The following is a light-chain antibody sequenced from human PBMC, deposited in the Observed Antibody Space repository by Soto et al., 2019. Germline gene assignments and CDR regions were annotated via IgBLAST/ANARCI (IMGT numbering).Light chain of an antibody. Sequence: EIVLTQSPGTLSLSPGERATLSCRASQSLDSSFLAWYQQKPGQAPRLLIYGASTRASGIPDRISGSGSGTDFTLTISRLEPEDFGVYYCQQHGRSPITFGQGTRLEI. J-gene: IGKJ5*01. CDR1: QSLDSSF. V-gene: IGKV3-20*01. CDR3: QQHGRSPIT. CDR2: GAS.